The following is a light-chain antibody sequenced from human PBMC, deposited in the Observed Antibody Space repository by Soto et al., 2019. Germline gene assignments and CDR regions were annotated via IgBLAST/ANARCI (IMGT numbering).Light chain of an antibody. V-gene: IGLV1-44*01. J-gene: IGLJ3*02. Sequence: QSVLTQPPSASGTPGQRVTISCSGSSSNIRSNTVNWYRQLPGTAPKLLIHSNNQRPSGVPDRFSGSKSGTSASLAISGLQSEDEADYYCAAWDDSLSGFMFGGGTKVTVL. CDR3: AAWDDSLSGFM. CDR2: SNN. CDR1: SSNIRSNT.